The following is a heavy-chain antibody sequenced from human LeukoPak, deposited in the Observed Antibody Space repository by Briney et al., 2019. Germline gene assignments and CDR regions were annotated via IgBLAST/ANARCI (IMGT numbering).Heavy chain of an antibody. Sequence: KTSETLSLTCTVSGGSISSSSYYWGWIRQPPGKGLEWIGFIHYSGSTTYNPSLKSRVTIVDTPKNQFSLKVNSVTAADTAVYYCARGGWYPESFQHWGQGALVTVSS. D-gene: IGHD6-19*01. V-gene: IGHV4-61*05. CDR1: GGSISSSSYY. CDR3: ARGGWYPESFQH. CDR2: IHYSGST. J-gene: IGHJ1*01.